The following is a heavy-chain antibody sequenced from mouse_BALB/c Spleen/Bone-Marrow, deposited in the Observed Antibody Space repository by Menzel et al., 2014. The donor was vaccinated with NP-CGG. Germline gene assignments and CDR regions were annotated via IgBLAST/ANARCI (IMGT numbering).Heavy chain of an antibody. CDR3: ATYYYGSSLFAY. Sequence: AQLQQSGAELVKPGASVKLSCTASGFNIKNTYIHWVKPRPEQGLEWIGRTDPANVNTKYDPKFQGKATIIADTSSNTAYLQLSSLTSEDTAVYYCATYYYGSSLFAYWGQGTLVTVSA. J-gene: IGHJ3*01. CDR2: TDPANVNT. CDR1: GFNIKNTY. V-gene: IGHV14-3*02. D-gene: IGHD1-1*01.